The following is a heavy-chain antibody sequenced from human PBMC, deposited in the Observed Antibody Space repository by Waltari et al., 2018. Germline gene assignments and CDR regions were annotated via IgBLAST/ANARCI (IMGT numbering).Heavy chain of an antibody. V-gene: IGHV4-39*07. Sequence: QLQLQESGPGLVKPSETLSLTCTVSGGSISSSSYYWGWIRQPPGKGLEWIGSIYYSGSTYYNPSLKIRVTISVDTSKNQFSLKLSSVTAADTAVYYCARDKSGSYGYYFDYWGQGTLVTVSS. CDR1: GGSISSSSYY. CDR3: ARDKSGSYGYYFDY. D-gene: IGHD1-26*01. J-gene: IGHJ4*02. CDR2: IYYSGST.